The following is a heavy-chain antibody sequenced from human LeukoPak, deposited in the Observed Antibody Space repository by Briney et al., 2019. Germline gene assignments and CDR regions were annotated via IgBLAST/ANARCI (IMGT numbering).Heavy chain of an antibody. J-gene: IGHJ4*02. D-gene: IGHD4-23*01. CDR1: GFTFRQYG. CDR2: INSASSSP. CDR3: ARDRGYSFDC. Sequence: GRSLRLSCAASGFTFRQYGMDWVRQAPGKGLGLFSRINSASSSPTYADSVKGRFAISRDNANDTVYLQMTTLSVEDTAVYYCARDRGYSFDCWGQGTLVTVTS. V-gene: IGHV3-74*01.